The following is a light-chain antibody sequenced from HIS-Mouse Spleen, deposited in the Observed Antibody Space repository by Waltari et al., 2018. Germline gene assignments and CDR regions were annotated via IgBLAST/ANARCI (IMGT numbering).Light chain of an antibody. CDR2: EGS. CDR3: CSYAGSSCYV. V-gene: IGLV2-23*01. J-gene: IGLJ1*01. CDR1: SSDVGSYNL. Sequence: QSALTQPASVSGSPGQSITIPCTGTSSDVGSYNLVSWYQQHPGKAPKLMIYEGSKRPSGVSNRFSGSKSGNTASLTISGLQAEDEADYYCCSYAGSSCYVFGTGTKVTVL.